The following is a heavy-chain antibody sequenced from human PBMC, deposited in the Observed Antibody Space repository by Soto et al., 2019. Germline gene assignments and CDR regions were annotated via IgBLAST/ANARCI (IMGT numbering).Heavy chain of an antibody. Sequence: PEGSLRLSCSAPEFTFSRYWMSWVRQAPGKGLEWVANIKQDGSEKYYVDSVKGRFTISRDNAKNSLYLQMNSLRVEDTAVYYCAKSPKGGLDVWGKGT. V-gene: IGHV3-7*01. CDR1: EFTFSRYW. CDR3: AKSPKGGLDV. J-gene: IGHJ6*03. CDR2: IKQDGSEK.